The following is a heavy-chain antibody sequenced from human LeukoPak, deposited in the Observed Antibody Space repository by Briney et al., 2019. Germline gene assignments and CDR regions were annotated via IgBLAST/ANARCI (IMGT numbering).Heavy chain of an antibody. D-gene: IGHD3-22*01. V-gene: IGHV4-39*01. J-gene: IGHJ4*02. CDR2: IYYSGST. Sequence: SETLSLTCTVSGGSISSSSYYWGWIRQPPGKGLEWIGSIYYSGSTYYNPSLKSRVTISVDTSKNQFSLKLSSVTAADTAVYYCARVFADSYGSSGYYLYYFDHWGQGTLVTVSS. CDR1: GGSISSSSYY. CDR3: ARVFADSYGSSGYYLYYFDH.